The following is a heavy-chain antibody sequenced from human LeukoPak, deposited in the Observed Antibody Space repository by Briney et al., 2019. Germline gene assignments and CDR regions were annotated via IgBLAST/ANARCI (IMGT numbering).Heavy chain of an antibody. Sequence: GGSLRLSCAASGFTFSSYLMHWVRQAPGKGLVWVSRINSDGSSSSYADSVKGRFTISRDNSKDTLYLQLSGLRAEDTAIYYCGKEFSSGWFFWGQGTLVTVSS. CDR2: INSDGSSS. CDR1: GFTFSSYL. J-gene: IGHJ1*01. CDR3: GKEFSSGWFF. D-gene: IGHD6-13*01. V-gene: IGHV3-74*01.